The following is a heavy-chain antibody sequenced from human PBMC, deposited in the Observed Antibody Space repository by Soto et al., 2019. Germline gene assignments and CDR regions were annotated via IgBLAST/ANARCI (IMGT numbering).Heavy chain of an antibody. Sequence: QVQLVQSGAEVKKPGSSVKVSCKASGGTFSSYTISWVRQAPGQGREWMGRIIPILGIANYAQKFQGRVTITADKSTSTAYMELSSLRAEDTAVYYCARDRRTYYYYYGMDVWGQGTTVTVSS. CDR3: ARDRRTYYYYYGMDV. J-gene: IGHJ6*02. CDR1: GGTFSSYT. CDR2: IIPILGIA. V-gene: IGHV1-69*08.